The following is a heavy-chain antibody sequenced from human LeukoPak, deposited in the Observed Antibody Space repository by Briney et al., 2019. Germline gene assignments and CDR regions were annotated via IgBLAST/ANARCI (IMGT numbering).Heavy chain of an antibody. Sequence: PSETLSLTCTVSGGSISSYYWSWIRQPPGKGLEWIGCIYYSGSTNYNPSLKSRVTISVDTSKNQFSLKLSSVTAADTAVYYCAREGGYDSSGYPDAFDIWGQGTMVTVSS. CDR1: GGSISSYY. CDR3: AREGGYDSSGYPDAFDI. V-gene: IGHV4-59*01. D-gene: IGHD3-22*01. CDR2: IYYSGST. J-gene: IGHJ3*02.